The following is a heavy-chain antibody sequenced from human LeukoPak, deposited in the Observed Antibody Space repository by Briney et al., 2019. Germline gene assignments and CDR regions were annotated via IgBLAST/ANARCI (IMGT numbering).Heavy chain of an antibody. J-gene: IGHJ6*03. Sequence: SETLSLTCAVYGGSFSGYYWRWIRQPPGKGLEWSGEINHSGSTNYNPSLKSRVTISVDTSKNQFSLKLSSVTAADTAVYYCARGPIVGSSSSYYMDVWGKGTTVTVSS. D-gene: IGHD6-6*01. CDR2: INHSGST. CDR1: GGSFSGYY. V-gene: IGHV4-34*01. CDR3: ARGPIVGSSSSYYMDV.